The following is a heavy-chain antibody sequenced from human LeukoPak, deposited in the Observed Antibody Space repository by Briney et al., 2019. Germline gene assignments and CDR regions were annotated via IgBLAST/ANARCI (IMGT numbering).Heavy chain of an antibody. CDR2: INHSGST. J-gene: IGHJ3*02. V-gene: IGHV4-34*01. Sequence: SETLSLTCAVYGGSFSGYYWSWIRQPPGKGLEWIGEINHSGSTNYNPSLKSRVTISVDTSKNQFSLKLSSVTAADMAVYYCARAAIYPIWSYGVDIWGQGTMVTVSS. CDR3: ARAAIYPIWSYGVDI. D-gene: IGHD2-21*01. CDR1: GGSFSGYY.